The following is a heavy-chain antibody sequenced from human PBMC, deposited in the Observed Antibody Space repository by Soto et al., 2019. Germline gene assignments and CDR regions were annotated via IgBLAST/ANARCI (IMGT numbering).Heavy chain of an antibody. V-gene: IGHV4-34*08. J-gene: IGHJ5*02. Sequence: SEPLSLTCAVYGGKVNCHYGNWIRQTPGKGLEWIVEINHTGGTHYNPSLKSRVTMSVDTSKNQFSLRLSSVTAADTAIYYCATRITVFGLLIPPFDPWGQGTQVNVSS. D-gene: IGHD3-3*01. CDR3: ATRITVFGLLIPPFDP. CDR2: INHTGGT. CDR1: GGKVNCHY.